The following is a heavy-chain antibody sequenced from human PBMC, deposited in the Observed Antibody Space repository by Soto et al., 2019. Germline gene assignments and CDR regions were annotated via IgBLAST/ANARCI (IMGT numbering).Heavy chain of an antibody. CDR2: IWYDGSKK. CDR1: GFTFSGHG. Sequence: QVQLVESGGGVVQPGTSLRLSCAASGFTFSGHGMHWVRQAPGKGLEWMAVIWYDGSKKYYGDSVKGRFTISRDNSKNTLFLQMNSLRVEDTAVDYCARGRGGDYGGNSGYYDYWGQGPLVTVSS. V-gene: IGHV3-33*01. J-gene: IGHJ4*02. D-gene: IGHD4-17*01. CDR3: ARGRGGDYGGNSGYYDY.